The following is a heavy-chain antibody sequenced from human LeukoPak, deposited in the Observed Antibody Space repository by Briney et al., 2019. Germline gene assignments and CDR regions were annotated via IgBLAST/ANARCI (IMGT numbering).Heavy chain of an antibody. CDR2: INSDGSST. CDR3: AREGYYYDSSGSYYFDY. D-gene: IGHD3-22*01. Sequence: GGSLRLSCAASGFTFSSYWMHWVRQAPGKGLVWVSRINSDGSSTNYADSVKGRFTISRDNAKNTLHLQMNSLRAEDTAVYYCAREGYYYDSSGSYYFDYWGQGTLVTVSS. J-gene: IGHJ4*02. CDR1: GFTFSSYW. V-gene: IGHV3-74*01.